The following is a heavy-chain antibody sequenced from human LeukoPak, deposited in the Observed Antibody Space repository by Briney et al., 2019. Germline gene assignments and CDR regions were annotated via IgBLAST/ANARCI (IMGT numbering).Heavy chain of an antibody. D-gene: IGHD5-18*01. V-gene: IGHV4-59*02. CDR2: VSYSGST. J-gene: IGHJ6*03. Sequence: SETLSLTCSVSGVSVSTYYGSWIRQPPGKGLEWIGYVSYSGSTNYNPSLKSRVTISVDTSKNQFSLKLSSVTATDTAVHFCARVNTAMTYYYYCYMDVWGKGTTVTVSS. CDR3: ARVNTAMTYYYYCYMDV. CDR1: GVSVSTYY.